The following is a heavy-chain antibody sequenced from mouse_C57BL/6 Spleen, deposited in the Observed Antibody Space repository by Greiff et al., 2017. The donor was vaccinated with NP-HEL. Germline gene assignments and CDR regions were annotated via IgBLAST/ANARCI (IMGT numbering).Heavy chain of an antibody. Sequence: YTFTSYGISWVKQRTGQGLEWIGEIYPRSGNTYYNEKFKGKATLTADKSSSTAYMELRSLTSEDSAVYFCARGLITTVVATGDYFDYWGQGTTLTVSS. CDR2: IYPRSGNT. CDR3: ARGLITTVVATGDYFDY. CDR1: YTFTSYG. V-gene: IGHV1-81*01. J-gene: IGHJ2*01. D-gene: IGHD1-1*01.